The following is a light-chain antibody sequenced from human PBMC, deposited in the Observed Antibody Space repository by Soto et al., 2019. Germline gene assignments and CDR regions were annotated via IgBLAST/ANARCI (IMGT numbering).Light chain of an antibody. J-gene: IGKJ4*01. V-gene: IGKV3-20*01. CDR2: GAS. CDR1: QSVSSY. CDR3: QQFGNSLT. Sequence: EIVLTQSPATLYLSPGERATLSCRASQSVSSYLAWYQQKPGQAPRLLIYGASSRATGIPDRFSGSGSGTDFTLTITRLETEDFAVYYCQQFGNSLTFGGGTKVDIK.